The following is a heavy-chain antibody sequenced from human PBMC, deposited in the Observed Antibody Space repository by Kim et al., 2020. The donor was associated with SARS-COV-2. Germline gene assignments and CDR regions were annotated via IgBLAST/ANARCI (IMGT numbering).Heavy chain of an antibody. CDR3: ASHYYDSSGYYYGLDY. V-gene: IGHV3-11*03. D-gene: IGHD3-22*01. CDR2: ISSSSSYT. Sequence: GGSLRLSCAASGFTFSDYYMSWIRQAPGKGLEWVSYISSSSSYTNYADSVKGRFTISRDNAKNSLYLQINSLRAEDTAVYYCASHYYDSSGYYYGLDYWGQGTLVTVSS. J-gene: IGHJ4*02. CDR1: GFTFSDYY.